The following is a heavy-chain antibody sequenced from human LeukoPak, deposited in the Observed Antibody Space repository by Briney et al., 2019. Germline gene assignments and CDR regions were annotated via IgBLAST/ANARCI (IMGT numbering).Heavy chain of an antibody. CDR3: AKEGHGSSLDY. CDR1: GFTFSSYG. Sequence: PGGSLRLSCAASGFTFSSYGMHWVRQAPGKWLEWVAFISYDGSNKYYADSVKGRFTISRDNSKNTLYLQMNSLRAEDTAVYYCAKEGHGSSLDYWGEGTLVTVSS. J-gene: IGHJ4*02. D-gene: IGHD6-13*01. CDR2: ISYDGSNK. V-gene: IGHV3-30*18.